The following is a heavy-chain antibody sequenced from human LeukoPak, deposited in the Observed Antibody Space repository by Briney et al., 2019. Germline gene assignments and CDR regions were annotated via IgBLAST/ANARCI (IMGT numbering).Heavy chain of an antibody. J-gene: IGHJ4*02. CDR3: TRSLYYYDSSGYYAPGY. D-gene: IGHD3-22*01. CDR1: GFTFGDYA. Sequence: GRFLRLSCTASGFTFGDYAMSWVRQAPGKGLEWVGFIRSKAYGGTTEYAASVKGRFTISRDDSKSIAYLQMNSLKTEDTAVYYCTRSLYYYDSSGYYAPGYWGQGTLVTVSS. V-gene: IGHV3-49*04. CDR2: IRSKAYGGTT.